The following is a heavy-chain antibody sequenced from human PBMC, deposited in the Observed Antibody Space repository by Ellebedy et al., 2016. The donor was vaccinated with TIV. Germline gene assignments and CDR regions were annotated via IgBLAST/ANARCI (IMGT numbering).Heavy chain of an antibody. J-gene: IGHJ1*01. Sequence: PGGSLRLSCAASVFTFSSYSMNWVRQAPGKGLEWVSSISSSSSYIYYADSVKGRFTISRDNAKNSLYLQMNSLRAEDTAVYYCARSIKHDYGVEYFQHWGQGTLVTVSS. CDR2: ISSSSSYI. V-gene: IGHV3-21*01. D-gene: IGHD4-17*01. CDR3: ARSIKHDYGVEYFQH. CDR1: VFTFSSYS.